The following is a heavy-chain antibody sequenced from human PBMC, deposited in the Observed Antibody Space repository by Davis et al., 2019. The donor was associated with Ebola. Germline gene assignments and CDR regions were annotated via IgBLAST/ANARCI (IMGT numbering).Heavy chain of an antibody. CDR1: GFTFSGSA. Sequence: GESLKISCAASGFTFSGSAMHWVRQASGKGLAWVGRIRSKANSYATAYAASVKGRFTISRDDSKNTAYLQMNSLKTEDTAVYYCTSTERTFDYWGQGTLVTVSS. CDR2: IRSKANSYAT. J-gene: IGHJ4*02. D-gene: IGHD1-1*01. CDR3: TSTERTFDY. V-gene: IGHV3-73*01.